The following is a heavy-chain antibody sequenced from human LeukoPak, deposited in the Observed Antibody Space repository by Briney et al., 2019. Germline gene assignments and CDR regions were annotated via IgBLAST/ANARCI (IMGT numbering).Heavy chain of an antibody. Sequence: GESLKISCKGSGYSFTSYWIGWVRQMPGKGLEWMGIIYPGDSDTRYSPSFQGQVTISADKSISTAYLQWSSLKASDTAMYYCARHDVGFGEFYPQTYYYYMDVWGKGTTVTVSS. J-gene: IGHJ6*03. CDR2: IYPGDSDT. CDR1: GYSFTSYW. V-gene: IGHV5-51*01. D-gene: IGHD3-10*01. CDR3: ARHDVGFGEFYPQTYYYYMDV.